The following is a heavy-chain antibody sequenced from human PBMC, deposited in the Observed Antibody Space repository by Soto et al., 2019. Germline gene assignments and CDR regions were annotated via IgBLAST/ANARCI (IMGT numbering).Heavy chain of an antibody. V-gene: IGHV3-23*01. CDR1: GFTFSRYA. Sequence: GRSLRLSCAASGFTFSRYAMSWVRQAPGKGLEWVSAISGSGGSTYYADSVKGRFTISRDNSKNTLYLQMNSLRAEDTAVYYCAKNKVDMITFGGDPSWGQGTLVTVSS. D-gene: IGHD3-16*01. J-gene: IGHJ5*02. CDR2: ISGSGGST. CDR3: AKNKVDMITFGGDPS.